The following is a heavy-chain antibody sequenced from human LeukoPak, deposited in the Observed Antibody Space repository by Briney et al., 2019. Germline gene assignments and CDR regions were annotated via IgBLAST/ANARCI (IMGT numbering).Heavy chain of an antibody. J-gene: IGHJ4*02. CDR2: ISDSGNT. CDR1: GFTLSSYA. CDR3: AKASVWTMVRVVSYFDE. Sequence: PGGSLRLSCAASGFTLSSYAMSWVRQAPGKGLEWVSAISDSGNTYHADSVKGRSTISRDSSKNTLFLQMNRLRPEDAAVYYCAKASVWTMVRVVSYFDEWGQGIQVTVSS. V-gene: IGHV3-23*01. D-gene: IGHD3-10*01.